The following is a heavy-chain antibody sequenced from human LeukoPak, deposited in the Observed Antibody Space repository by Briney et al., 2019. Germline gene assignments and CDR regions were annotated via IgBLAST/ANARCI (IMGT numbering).Heavy chain of an antibody. Sequence: GGSLRLSCAASGFTFSSHWMSWVRQAPGKGLEWVANIKQDGSEKYYVDSVKGRFTISRDNAKNSLYLQMNSLRAEDTAVYYCARILSIMITFGGVIAYDYWGQGTLVTVSS. CDR2: IKQDGSEK. D-gene: IGHD3-16*02. CDR3: ARILSIMITFGGVIAYDY. V-gene: IGHV3-7*01. CDR1: GFTFSSHW. J-gene: IGHJ4*02.